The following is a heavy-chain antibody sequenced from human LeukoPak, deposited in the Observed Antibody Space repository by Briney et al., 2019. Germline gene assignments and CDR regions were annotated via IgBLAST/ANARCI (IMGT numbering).Heavy chain of an antibody. V-gene: IGHV1-2*06. CDR1: GYTFTGYY. CDR2: INPNSGGT. Sequence: GASVKVSCKASGYTFTGYYMHWVRQAPGQGLEWMGRINPNSGGTNYAQKFQGGVTMTRDTSISTAYMELSRLRSDDTAVYYCARADEWLVLFDYWGQGTLVTVSS. CDR3: ARADEWLVLFDY. D-gene: IGHD6-19*01. J-gene: IGHJ4*02.